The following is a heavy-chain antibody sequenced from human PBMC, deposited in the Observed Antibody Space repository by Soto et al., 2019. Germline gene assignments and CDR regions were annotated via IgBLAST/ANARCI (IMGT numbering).Heavy chain of an antibody. CDR3: AKCFVETGGSSGWSWTFHS. V-gene: IGHV3-23*01. CDR1: GFTFSSYA. J-gene: IGHJ4*02. Sequence: EVQLLESGGGLVQPGRSLRLSCAASGFTFSSYAMSWVRQAPGKGLEWVSAISGSGGTTYYAASVKGRYTISRDNSKNTMFLQKNRLKAEETAVYYCAKCFVETGGSSGWSWTFHSWGQGTLVTVSS. CDR2: ISGSGGTT. D-gene: IGHD6-13*01.